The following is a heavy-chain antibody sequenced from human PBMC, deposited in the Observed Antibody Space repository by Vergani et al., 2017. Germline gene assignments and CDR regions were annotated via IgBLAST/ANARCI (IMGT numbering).Heavy chain of an antibody. CDR3: ARGHDSSGYYYDY. CDR2: IYHSGST. CDR1: GVSISSGGYS. J-gene: IGHJ4*02. Sequence: QLQLQESGSGLVKPSQTLSLTCAVSGVSISSGGYSWSWLRQPPGKGLEWIGYIYHSGSTYYNPSLKSRVTISVDRSKNQFSLKLSSVTAADTAVYYCARGHDSSGYYYDYWGQGTLVTVSS. V-gene: IGHV4-30-2*01. D-gene: IGHD3-22*01.